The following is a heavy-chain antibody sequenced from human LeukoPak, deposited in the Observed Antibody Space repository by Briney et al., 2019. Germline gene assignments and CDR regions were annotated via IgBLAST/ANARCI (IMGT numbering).Heavy chain of an antibody. CDR1: GFTFSSHS. D-gene: IGHD6-13*01. CDR2: ISSSSSYI. J-gene: IGHJ6*02. Sequence: GGSLRLSCAASGFTFSSHSMNWVRQAPGKGLEWVSSISSSSSYIYYADSVKGRFTISRDNAKNSLYLQMNSLRAEDTAVYYCARARPSIAAAYGMDVWGQGTTVTVSS. CDR3: ARARPSIAAAYGMDV. V-gene: IGHV3-21*01.